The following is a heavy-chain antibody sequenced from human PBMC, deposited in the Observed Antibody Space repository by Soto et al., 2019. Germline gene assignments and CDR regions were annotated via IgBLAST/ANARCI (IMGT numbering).Heavy chain of an antibody. V-gene: IGHV1-18*01. Sequence: QVQLVQSGAEVKKPGASVKVSCKASGYTFTSYGWVRQAPGQGLEWMGWISGSNGNTNYAQKLQGRVTMTTDTSTSTAYRERRSLRSDDTAVYYWARGRAAPGSYYFDYWGQGTLVTVSS. CDR3: ARGRAAPGSYYFDY. D-gene: IGHD6-13*01. J-gene: IGHJ4*02. CDR1: GYTFTSYG. CDR2: ISGSNGNT.